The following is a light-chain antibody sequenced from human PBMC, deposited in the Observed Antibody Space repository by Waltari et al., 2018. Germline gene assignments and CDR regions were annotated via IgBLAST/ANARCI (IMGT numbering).Light chain of an antibody. CDR3: SSYISSSTPYV. V-gene: IGLV2-14*03. CDR2: DVI. Sequence: QSALTQPASVSGSPGQSITISCTATSRDVGGSNYVPWYQQHPGKAPKLLIYDVIYRPSGVSDRFSGSKSGNTASLIISGLQADDEADYYCSSYISSSTPYVFGTGTKVTVL. J-gene: IGLJ1*01. CDR1: SRDVGGSNY.